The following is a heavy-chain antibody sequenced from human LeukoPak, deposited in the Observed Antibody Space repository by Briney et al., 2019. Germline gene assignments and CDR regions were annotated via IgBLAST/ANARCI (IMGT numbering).Heavy chain of an antibody. J-gene: IGHJ3*02. CDR2: IDWDDDK. D-gene: IGHD1-20*01. CDR1: GFSLSTSGMC. CDR3: ARLRGITGTSPDAFDI. V-gene: IGHV2-70*11. Sequence: SGPALVKPTQTLTLTCTFSGFSLSTSGMCVSWIRQPPGKALEWLARIDWDDDKYYSTSLKTRLTISKDTSKNQVVLTMTNMDPVDTATYYCARLRGITGTSPDAFDIWGQGTMVTVSS.